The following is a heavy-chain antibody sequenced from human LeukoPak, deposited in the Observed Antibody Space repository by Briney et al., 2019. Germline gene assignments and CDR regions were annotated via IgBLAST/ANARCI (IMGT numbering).Heavy chain of an antibody. CDR3: TREGDSYYIDS. Sequence: GGSLRLSCVASGFTFDNYAIHWVRQAPGKGLEWVSGISWNGGGIGYADSVKGRFTISRDNAKNSLYLQMNSLTNEDTALYYCTREGDSYYIDSWGQGTLVTVSS. CDR1: GFTFDNYA. CDR2: ISWNGGGI. D-gene: IGHD3-10*01. V-gene: IGHV3-9*01. J-gene: IGHJ4*02.